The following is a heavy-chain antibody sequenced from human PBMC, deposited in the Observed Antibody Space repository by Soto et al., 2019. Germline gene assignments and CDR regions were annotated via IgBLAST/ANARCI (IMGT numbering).Heavy chain of an antibody. D-gene: IGHD3-10*01. CDR3: ARVAGYGSVSRHFDN. V-gene: IGHV1-18*01. CDR2: TVAISEST. Sequence: QVQLVQSETEVAEPGASVRLSCKTSGYTFSTYGLSWVRQAPGQGLEWMGWTVAISESTIYAQKFQGRVTVTTDRSTHTGYLELSRLTSDDTALYYCARVAGYGSVSRHFDNWGQGTLVTVSS. J-gene: IGHJ4*02. CDR1: GYTFSTYG.